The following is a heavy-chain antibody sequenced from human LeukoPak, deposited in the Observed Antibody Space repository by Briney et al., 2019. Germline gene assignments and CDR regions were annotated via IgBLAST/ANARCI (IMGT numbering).Heavy chain of an antibody. V-gene: IGHV1-18*01. Sequence: ASVKVSCKTSGYIFNNFGITWVRQAPGQGLEWMGWINAFNGNTVYTQKVQGRLTLTTDTSTSTAFMELRNLKSDDTGIYYCTRDRVGGDLTGESLYWGQGTLVTVS. CDR1: GYIFNNFG. D-gene: IGHD1-14*01. CDR3: TRDRVGGDLTGESLY. J-gene: IGHJ4*02. CDR2: INAFNGNT.